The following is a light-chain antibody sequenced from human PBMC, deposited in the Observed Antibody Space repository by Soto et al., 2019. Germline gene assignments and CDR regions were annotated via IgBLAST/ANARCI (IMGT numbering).Light chain of an antibody. CDR3: AVRDDSLSGHWV. J-gene: IGLJ3*02. V-gene: IGLV1-47*01. CDR2: RSD. Sequence: QTVVTQPPSASGTPGQRVTISCSGSSSNIGSNYVSWYQHLSGAAPKLLIYRSDQRPSGVPDRFSGSKSGTSASLAISGLRSEDEADYFCAVRDDSLSGHWVFGGGTKLTVL. CDR1: SSNIGSNY.